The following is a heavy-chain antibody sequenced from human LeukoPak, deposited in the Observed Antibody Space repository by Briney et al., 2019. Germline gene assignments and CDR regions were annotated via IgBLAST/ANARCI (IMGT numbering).Heavy chain of an antibody. CDR1: GGSISSSSYY. CDR3: ARHRGGKVPAAIQWFDP. Sequence: PSETLSLTCTVSGGSISSSSYYWGWIRQPPGKGLEWIGSIYYSGSTYYNPSLKSRVTISVDTSKNQFSLKLSSVTAADTAVYYCARHRGGKVPAAIQWFDPWGQGTLVTVSS. D-gene: IGHD2-2*02. CDR2: IYYSGST. V-gene: IGHV4-39*01. J-gene: IGHJ5*02.